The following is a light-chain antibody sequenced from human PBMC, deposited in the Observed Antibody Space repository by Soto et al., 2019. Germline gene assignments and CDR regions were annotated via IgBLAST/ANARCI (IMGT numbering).Light chain of an antibody. CDR1: SSNIGAGYD. J-gene: IGLJ1*01. Sequence: QSVLTQPPSVSGAPGQRVTISCTGSSSNIGAGYDVHWYQQLPGTAPKLIIYGNSNRPSGVPDRFSGSKSGTSASLAITGLQAKDEADYYCQSYDSSLSGYVFGTGTKLTVL. CDR3: QSYDSSLSGYV. CDR2: GNS. V-gene: IGLV1-40*01.